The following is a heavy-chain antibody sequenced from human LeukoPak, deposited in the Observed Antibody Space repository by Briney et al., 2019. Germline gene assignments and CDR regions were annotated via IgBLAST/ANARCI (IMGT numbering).Heavy chain of an antibody. Sequence: GGSLRLSCAASGFSFSSYAMSWVRQAPGKGLEWVSAISGSGGSTYYADSVKGRFTISRDNSKNTLYLQMNSLRAEDTAVYYCAKDASPETYYYDSSGHYYDYFDYWGQGTLVTVSS. CDR2: ISGSGGST. CDR1: GFSFSSYA. D-gene: IGHD3-22*01. J-gene: IGHJ4*02. CDR3: AKDASPETYYYDSSGHYYDYFDY. V-gene: IGHV3-23*01.